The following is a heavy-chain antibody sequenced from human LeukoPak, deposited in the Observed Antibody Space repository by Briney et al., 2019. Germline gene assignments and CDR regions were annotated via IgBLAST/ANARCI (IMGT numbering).Heavy chain of an antibody. CDR2: ISGSGGST. V-gene: IGHV3-23*01. CDR1: GFTFSSYS. Sequence: GGSLRLSCAASGFTFSSYSMNWVRQAPGKGLEWVSAISGSGGSTYYADSVKGRFTISRDNSKNTLYLQMNSLRAEDTAVYYCAKVPAVAEGMVAFDIWGQGTMVTVSS. D-gene: IGHD6-19*01. CDR3: AKVPAVAEGMVAFDI. J-gene: IGHJ3*02.